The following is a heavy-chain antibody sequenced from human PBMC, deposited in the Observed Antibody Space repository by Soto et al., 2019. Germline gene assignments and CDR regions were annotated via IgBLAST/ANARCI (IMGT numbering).Heavy chain of an antibody. CDR3: ATAPELDY. Sequence: SVEPCSKASGGGYNSYSLSWVRQAPGQGLEWMGGIIPIFGTANYAQKFQGRVTITADESTSTAYMELSSLRSEDTAVYYCATAPELDYWGQGTFVTVSS. J-gene: IGHJ4*02. V-gene: IGHV1-69*01. CDR1: GGGYNSYS. CDR2: IIPIFGTA.